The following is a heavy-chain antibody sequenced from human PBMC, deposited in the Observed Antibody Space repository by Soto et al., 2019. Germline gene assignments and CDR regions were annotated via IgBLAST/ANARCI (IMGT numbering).Heavy chain of an antibody. CDR2: INAGNGNT. D-gene: IGHD6-19*01. Sequence: ASVKVSCKASGYTFTSYAMHWVRQAPGQRLEWMGWINAGNGNTKYSQKFQGRVTITRDTSASAAYMELSSLSSEDTAVYYCARAVAVAADFDYWGQGPLVTVSS. CDR3: ARAVAVAADFDY. CDR1: GYTFTSYA. V-gene: IGHV1-3*01. J-gene: IGHJ4*02.